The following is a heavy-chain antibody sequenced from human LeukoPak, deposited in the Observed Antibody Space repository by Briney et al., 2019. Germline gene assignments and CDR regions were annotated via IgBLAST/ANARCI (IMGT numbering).Heavy chain of an antibody. D-gene: IGHD2-15*01. CDR1: GFTFSSYE. Sequence: HPGGSLRLSCAASGFTFSSYEMNWVRQAPGKGLEWVSYISSSGSTIYYADSVKGRFTISRDNAKNSLYLQMNSLRAEDTAVYYCARAQPYCSGGSCYNQNRYYYYYYMDVWGKGTTVTVSS. J-gene: IGHJ6*03. V-gene: IGHV3-48*03. CDR3: ARAQPYCSGGSCYNQNRYYYYYYMDV. CDR2: ISSSGSTI.